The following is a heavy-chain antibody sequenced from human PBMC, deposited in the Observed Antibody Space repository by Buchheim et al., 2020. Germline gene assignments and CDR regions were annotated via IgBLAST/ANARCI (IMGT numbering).Heavy chain of an antibody. Sequence: QVQLQESGPGLVKPSETLSLTCTVSGGSISSYYWSWIRQPPGKGLEWIGYIYYSGSTNYNPSLKSRVTISVDTSKNQFSLKLSSVTAADTAVYYCAGASVWFGETYLDYWGQGTL. J-gene: IGHJ4*02. CDR2: IYYSGST. V-gene: IGHV4-59*01. D-gene: IGHD3-10*01. CDR3: AGASVWFGETYLDY. CDR1: GGSISSYY.